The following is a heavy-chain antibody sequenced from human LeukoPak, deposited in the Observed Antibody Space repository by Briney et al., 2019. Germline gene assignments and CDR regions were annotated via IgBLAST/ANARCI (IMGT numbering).Heavy chain of an antibody. V-gene: IGHV1-69*05. CDR3: ARGGTIVVVPAAPGIWFDP. CDR2: IILIFGTA. D-gene: IGHD2-2*01. J-gene: IGHJ5*02. CDR1: GGTFSSYA. Sequence: SVKVSCKASGGTFSSYAISWVRQAPGQGLEWMGGIILIFGTANYAQKFQGRVTITTDESTSTAYMELSSLRSEDTAVYYCARGGTIVVVPAAPGIWFDPWGQGTLVTVSS.